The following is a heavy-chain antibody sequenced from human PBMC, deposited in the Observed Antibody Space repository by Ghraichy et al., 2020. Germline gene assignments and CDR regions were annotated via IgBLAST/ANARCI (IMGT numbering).Heavy chain of an antibody. V-gene: IGHV5-51*01. Sequence: GESLNISCKGSGYIFTTNWIGWVRQMPGKGLEWMGIIYHGDSDTRYSPSFQGQVTISADKPISTAYLQWSSLKASDTAMYYCGTHFGYCGGGSCRLDYWGQGSLVTVSS. D-gene: IGHD2-15*01. CDR1: GYIFTTNW. CDR2: IYHGDSDT. J-gene: IGHJ4*02. CDR3: GTHFGYCGGGSCRLDY.